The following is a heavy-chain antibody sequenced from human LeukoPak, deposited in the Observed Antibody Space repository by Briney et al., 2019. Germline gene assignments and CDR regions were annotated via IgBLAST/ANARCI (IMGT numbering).Heavy chain of an antibody. CDR1: GFTFSSYS. Sequence: KPGGSLRLSCAASGFTFSSYSMNWVRQAPGKGLEWVSSISSSSSYIYYADSVKGRFTISRDNAKNSLYLQMNSLRAEDTAVYYCASRGSGNYYFDYWGQGPLVPGPS. V-gene: IGHV3-21*01. CDR3: ASRGSGNYYFDY. D-gene: IGHD3-22*01. CDR2: ISSSSSYI. J-gene: IGHJ4*02.